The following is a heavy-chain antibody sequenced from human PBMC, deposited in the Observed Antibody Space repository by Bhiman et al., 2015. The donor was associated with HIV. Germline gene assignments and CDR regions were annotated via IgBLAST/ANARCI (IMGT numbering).Heavy chain of an antibody. CDR1: GFTFNDYG. CDR3: ARDFVSFGECTAFDI. D-gene: IGHD3-10*01. V-gene: IGHV3-20*04. J-gene: IGHJ3*02. Sequence: EVHLVESGGGVVRPGGSLRLSCAASGFTFNDYGMSWVRQAPGKGLEWVSGINWNGGSTGYADSVKGRFTISRDNAKNSLYLQMNSLRAEDTALYYCARDFVSFGECTAFDIWGQGTMVTVSS. CDR2: INWNGGST.